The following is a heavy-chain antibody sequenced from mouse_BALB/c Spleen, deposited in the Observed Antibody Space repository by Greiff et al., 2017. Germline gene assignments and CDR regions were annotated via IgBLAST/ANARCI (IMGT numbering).Heavy chain of an antibody. CDR1: GFTFSSYA. CDR3: ARGGITTAEDY. J-gene: IGHJ4*01. D-gene: IGHD1-2*01. V-gene: IGHV5-9-4*01. CDR2: ISSGGSYT. Sequence: EVQLVESGGGLVKPGGSLKLSCAASGFTFSSYAMSWVRQSPEKRLEWVAEISSGGSYTYYPDTVTGRFTISRDNAKNTLYLEMSSLRSEDTAMYYCARGGITTAEDYWGQGTSVTVSS.